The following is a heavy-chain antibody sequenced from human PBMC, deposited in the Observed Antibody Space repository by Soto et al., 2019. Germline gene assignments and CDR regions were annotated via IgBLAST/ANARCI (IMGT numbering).Heavy chain of an antibody. CDR1: GFTFGDYA. CDR2: IRSKAYGGTT. V-gene: IGHV3-49*03. CDR3: TRDVWWGSSGWYGGPYYFDY. Sequence: GGSLRLSCTASGFTFGDYAMSWFRQAPGKGLEWVGFIRSKAYGGTTEYAASVKGRFTISRDDSKSIAYLQMNSLKTEDTAVYYCTRDVWWGSSGWYGGPYYFDYWGQGTLVTVSS. J-gene: IGHJ4*02. D-gene: IGHD6-19*01.